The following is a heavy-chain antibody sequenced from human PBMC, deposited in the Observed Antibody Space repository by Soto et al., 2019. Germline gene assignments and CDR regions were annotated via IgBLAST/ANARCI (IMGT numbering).Heavy chain of an antibody. CDR1: GVTFSSYT. Sequence: QVQLVQSGAGVRKPGSSVKVSCKASGVTFSSYTISWVRQAPGQGLEWMGRIIPVLGVANYAPKLEGRLTIIADEPTSTAYMHLSSRRSAETAMYYARGLINGYSDVADLGGEGTFITVSS. V-gene: IGHV1-69*04. D-gene: IGHD3-9*01. CDR3: ARGLINGYSDVADL. J-gene: IGHJ3*01. CDR2: IIPVLGVA.